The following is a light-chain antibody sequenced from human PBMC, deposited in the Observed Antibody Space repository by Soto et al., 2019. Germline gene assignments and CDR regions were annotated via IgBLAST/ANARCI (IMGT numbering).Light chain of an antibody. CDR1: QSVGDY. J-gene: IGKJ1*01. Sequence: EIVLTQSPGTLSLSPGERATLSCRASQSVGDYLAWYQQRLGQAPRLLIYGASTRATGIPARFSGSGSGTEFTLTISSLQSEDFAIYYCQQYKNWPQTFGQGTKVDIK. CDR2: GAS. CDR3: QQYKNWPQT. V-gene: IGKV3-15*01.